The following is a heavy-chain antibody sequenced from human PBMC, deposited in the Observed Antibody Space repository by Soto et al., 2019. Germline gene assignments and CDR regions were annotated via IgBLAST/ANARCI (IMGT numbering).Heavy chain of an antibody. CDR3: ARLLAIFGVVIRMDV. Sequence: SETLSLTCTVSGGSISSSSYYWGWIRQPPGKGLEWIGTIYSSGSTYYNPSLKSRVTISVDTSKNQFSLKLTSVTAADTAVYYCARLLAIFGVVIRMDVWGQGTTVTVSS. CDR2: IYSSGST. V-gene: IGHV4-39*01. D-gene: IGHD3-3*01. J-gene: IGHJ6*02. CDR1: GGSISSSSYY.